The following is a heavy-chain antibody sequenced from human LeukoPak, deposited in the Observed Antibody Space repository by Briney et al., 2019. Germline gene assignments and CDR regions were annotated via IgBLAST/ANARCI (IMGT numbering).Heavy chain of an antibody. Sequence: GGSLRLSCAASGFTFSNYWMSWVRQAPGKGLEWVANVKQDGSEKYYVDSVKGRFTISRDNAKNSLYLQMNSLRAEDTAVYYCARGDTAIDYWGQGTLVTVSS. CDR3: ARGDTAIDY. D-gene: IGHD5-18*01. V-gene: IGHV3-7*03. CDR1: GFTFSNYW. CDR2: VKQDGSEK. J-gene: IGHJ4*02.